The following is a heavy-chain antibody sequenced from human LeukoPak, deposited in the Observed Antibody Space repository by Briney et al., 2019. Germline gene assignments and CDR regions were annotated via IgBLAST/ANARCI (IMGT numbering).Heavy chain of an antibody. CDR2: INPNSGGT. Sequence: ASVKVSCKASGYTFTGYYMHWVRQAPGQGLEWMGWINPNSGGTNHAQKFQGRVTMTRDTSISTAYMELSRLRSDDTAVYYCARDRVVPAAIFDYWGQGTLVTVSS. D-gene: IGHD2-2*02. V-gene: IGHV1-2*02. CDR3: ARDRVVPAAIFDY. CDR1: GYTFTGYY. J-gene: IGHJ4*02.